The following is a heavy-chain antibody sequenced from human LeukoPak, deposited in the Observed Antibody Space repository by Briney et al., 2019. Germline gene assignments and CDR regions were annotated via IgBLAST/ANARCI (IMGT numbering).Heavy chain of an antibody. J-gene: IGHJ4*02. Sequence: GGSLRLSCAASGFTFSSYSMNWVRQAPGKGPEWISWITGSGTDIIYADSVKGRFTISRDNAKNSLYLQMNSLRAEDTAVYYCARDQDYGFTYWGQGTLVTVFS. CDR3: ARDQDYGFTY. D-gene: IGHD4-17*01. V-gene: IGHV3-48*01. CDR2: ITGSGTDI. CDR1: GFTFSSYS.